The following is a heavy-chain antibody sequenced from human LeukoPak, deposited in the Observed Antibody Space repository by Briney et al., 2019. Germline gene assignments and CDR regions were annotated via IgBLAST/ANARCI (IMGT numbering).Heavy chain of an antibody. Sequence: GGSLRLSCAASGFTFSRSAMTWVRQTPGKGLDWVSSIRSSGNTYYADSVKGRFTISSDNSKNMRYLQMNSLRAEDTAVYYCVKGRISEDGLDFWGQGTLVTVSS. V-gene: IGHV3-23*01. CDR2: IRSSGNT. CDR3: VKGRISEDGLDF. J-gene: IGHJ4*02. CDR1: GFTFSRSA. D-gene: IGHD6-13*01.